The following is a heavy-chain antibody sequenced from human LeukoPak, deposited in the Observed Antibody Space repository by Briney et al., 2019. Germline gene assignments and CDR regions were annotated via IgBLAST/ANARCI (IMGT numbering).Heavy chain of an antibody. V-gene: IGHV3-23*01. CDR3: AKVSEQLVSTYYFDY. J-gene: IGHJ4*02. Sequence: PGGSLRLSCAASGFTFSSYAMSLVRQAPGQGLEWVSATSGSGGSTYYADSVKGRITISRDNSKNTMYLQMNSLRAEDTAVYYCAKVSEQLVSTYYFDYWGQGTLVTVSS. CDR2: TSGSGGST. D-gene: IGHD6-6*01. CDR1: GFTFSSYA.